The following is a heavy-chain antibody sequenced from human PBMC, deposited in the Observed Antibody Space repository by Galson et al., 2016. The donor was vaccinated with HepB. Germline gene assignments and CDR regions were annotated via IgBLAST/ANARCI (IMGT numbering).Heavy chain of an antibody. CDR1: GFTFSNFD. V-gene: IGHV3-30*18. D-gene: IGHD3-10*01. CDR3: AKCLWVRGVYPFDP. CDR2: ISFDGNKE. J-gene: IGHJ5*02. Sequence: SLRLSCAASGFTFSNFDMNWVRQTPGKGLEWVAVISFDGNKEYYADSAKGRFVISRDNSKRTLYLQMNSLRAEDTAVYYCAKCLWVRGVYPFDPWGQGTLVTVSS.